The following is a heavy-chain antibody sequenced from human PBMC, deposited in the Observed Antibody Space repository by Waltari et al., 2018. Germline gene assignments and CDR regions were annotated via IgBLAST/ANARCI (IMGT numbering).Heavy chain of an antibody. V-gene: IGHV4-30-4*08. CDR3: ARVAGYCNGDTCSNWFDP. CDR2: IHSTGNA. Sequence: QVQLQESGPGPVKPSQTLSLTCTVSGDSLSSPDYYWTWIHQPPGKGLEWIGYIHSTGNAYYTPSLKSRSTISIDTSKNQFSLKLTSVTAADSAMYYCARVAGYCNGDTCSNWFDPWGQGSLVTVSS. J-gene: IGHJ5*02. CDR1: GDSLSSPDYY. D-gene: IGHD3-9*01.